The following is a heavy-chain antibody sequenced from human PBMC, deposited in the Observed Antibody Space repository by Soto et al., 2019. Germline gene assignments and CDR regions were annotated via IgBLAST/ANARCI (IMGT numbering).Heavy chain of an antibody. J-gene: IGHJ6*02. Sequence: QVQLQESGPGLVKPSQTLSLTCTVSGGSISSGGYYWSWIRQHPGKGLEWIGYIYYSGSTYYNPSLESRVTISVDTSKNQFSLKLSSVTAADTAVYYCARDSGEWLRHTYYYYGMDVWGQGTTVTVSS. CDR3: ARDSGEWLRHTYYYYGMDV. CDR2: IYYSGST. CDR1: GGSISSGGYY. V-gene: IGHV4-31*03. D-gene: IGHD5-12*01.